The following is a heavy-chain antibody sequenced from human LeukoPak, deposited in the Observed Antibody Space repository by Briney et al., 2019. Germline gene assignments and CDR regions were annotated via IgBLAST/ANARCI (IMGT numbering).Heavy chain of an antibody. CDR1: GGSISSYY. CDR2: IYYSGST. CDR3: ARLYYNILTGYYFDY. Sequence: KPSETLSLTCTVSGGSISSYYWSGIRQPPGKGLEWIGYIYYSGSTNYNPSLKSRVTISVDTSKNQFSLKLSSVTAADTAVYYCARLYYNILTGYYFDYWGQGTLVTVSS. V-gene: IGHV4-59*01. J-gene: IGHJ4*02. D-gene: IGHD3-9*01.